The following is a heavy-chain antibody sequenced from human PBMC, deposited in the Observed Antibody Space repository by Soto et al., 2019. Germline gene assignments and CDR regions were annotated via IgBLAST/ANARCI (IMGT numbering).Heavy chain of an antibody. J-gene: IGHJ3*01. D-gene: IGHD6-25*01. Sequence: GGSLRLSCAGSGFPFSSYAVSWVRQAPGKGLEWVSSISGSGAITSYVDSVKGRFTVPRDNSKNTLFLQMNSLRAEDTALYYCAKSISAAALDAFDFWGQGTMVTVSS. V-gene: IGHV3-23*01. CDR2: ISGSGAIT. CDR1: GFPFSSYA. CDR3: AKSISAAALDAFDF.